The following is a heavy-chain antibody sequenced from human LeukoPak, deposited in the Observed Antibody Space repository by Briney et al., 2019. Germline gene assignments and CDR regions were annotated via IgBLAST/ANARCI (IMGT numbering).Heavy chain of an antibody. Sequence: ASVKVSCKASGYTVTSYDINWVRQATGQGLEWVGWMNPNSGNTGYAQQFQGRVTMTRNTSISTAYMELSSLRSEDTAVYYCARGRRDYGGNPQDYWGQGTLVTVSS. CDR1: GYTVTSYD. CDR3: ARGRRDYGGNPQDY. CDR2: MNPNSGNT. D-gene: IGHD4-23*01. J-gene: IGHJ4*02. V-gene: IGHV1-8*01.